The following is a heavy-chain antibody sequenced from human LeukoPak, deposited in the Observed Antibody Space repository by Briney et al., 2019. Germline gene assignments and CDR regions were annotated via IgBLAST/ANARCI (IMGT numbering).Heavy chain of an antibody. J-gene: IGHJ6*02. CDR2: IYYSGST. Sequence: PSETLSLTCTVSGGSISSYYWRWIRQPPGKGLEWIGYIYYSGSTNYNPSLKSRVTISVDTSKNQFSLKLSSVTAADTAVYYCARDLSSGWYSYYYGMDVWGQGTTVTVSS. CDR1: GGSISSYY. D-gene: IGHD6-19*01. CDR3: ARDLSSGWYSYYYGMDV. V-gene: IGHV4-59*01.